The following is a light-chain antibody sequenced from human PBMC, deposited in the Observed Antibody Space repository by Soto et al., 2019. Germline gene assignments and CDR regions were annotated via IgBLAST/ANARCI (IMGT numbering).Light chain of an antibody. Sequence: EIVLTQSPATLSLSPGERATLSCRASQSVGSYLAWYQQKPGQAPRLLIYDASNRATGIPARFSGSGSGTDFTLTISSLEPEDFAVYYCQQRANCPPWTFGQGTKVEIK. V-gene: IGKV3-11*01. CDR3: QQRANCPPWT. CDR2: DAS. CDR1: QSVGSY. J-gene: IGKJ1*01.